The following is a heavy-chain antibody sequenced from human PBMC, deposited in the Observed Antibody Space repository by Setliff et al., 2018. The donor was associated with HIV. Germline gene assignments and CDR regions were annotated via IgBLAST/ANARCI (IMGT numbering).Heavy chain of an antibody. J-gene: IGHJ4*02. D-gene: IGHD6-19*01. CDR1: GGTFSSYA. Sequence: ASVKVSCKASGGTFSSYAIIWVRQAPGQGLEWMGGIIPISGTVNYAQKFWGRVTITTHESTSTAYMELSSLRSEDTAVYYCARRSSGWQFDYWGQGTLVTV. CDR3: ARRSSGWQFDY. CDR2: IIPISGTV. V-gene: IGHV1-69*05.